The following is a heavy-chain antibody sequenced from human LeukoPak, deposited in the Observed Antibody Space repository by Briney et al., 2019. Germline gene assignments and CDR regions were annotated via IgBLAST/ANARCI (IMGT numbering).Heavy chain of an antibody. CDR2: IYYSGST. J-gene: IGHJ5*02. CDR1: GDSISSSSYY. V-gene: IGHV4-61*01. D-gene: IGHD3-10*01. CDR3: ARGGSWFDP. Sequence: SETLSLTCTVSGDSISSSSYYWSWIRQPPGKGLEWIGYIYYSGSTNYNPSLKSRVTISVDTSKNQFSLKLTSVTAADTAVYYCARGGSWFDPWGQGTLVTVSS.